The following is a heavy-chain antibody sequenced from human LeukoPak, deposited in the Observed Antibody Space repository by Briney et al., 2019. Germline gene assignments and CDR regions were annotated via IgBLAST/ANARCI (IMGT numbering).Heavy chain of an antibody. D-gene: IGHD3-22*01. CDR1: GGSFSGYY. CDR2: INHSGST. J-gene: IGHJ4*02. Sequence: SETLSLTCAVYGGSFSGYYWSWIRQPPGKGLEWIGEINHSGSTNYNPSLKSRVTISVDTSKNQFSLKLSSVTAADTAVYYCARGRRKYYYDSSGYYGYWGQGTLVTVFS. V-gene: IGHV4-34*01. CDR3: ARGRRKYYYDSSGYYGY.